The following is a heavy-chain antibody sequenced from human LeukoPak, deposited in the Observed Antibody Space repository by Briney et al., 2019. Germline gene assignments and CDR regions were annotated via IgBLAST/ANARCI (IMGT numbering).Heavy chain of an antibody. J-gene: IGHJ4*02. Sequence: SQTLSLTCTVSGGSISSGGYYWSWIRQHPGKGLEWIGYIYYSGSTYYNPSLKSRVTISVDTSKNQFSLKLSSVTAADTAVYYCARELAYYDSSGYSPGLDWGQGTLVTVSS. CDR1: GGSISSGGYY. CDR2: IYYSGST. V-gene: IGHV4-31*03. CDR3: ARELAYYDSSGYSPGLD. D-gene: IGHD3-22*01.